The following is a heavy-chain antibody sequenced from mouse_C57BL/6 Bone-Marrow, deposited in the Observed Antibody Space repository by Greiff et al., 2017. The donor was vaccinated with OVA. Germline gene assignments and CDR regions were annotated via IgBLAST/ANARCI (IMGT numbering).Heavy chain of an antibody. CDR1: GYTFTSYG. CDR3: ASDYYYGSSRFAY. V-gene: IGHV1-58*01. D-gene: IGHD1-1*01. J-gene: IGHJ3*01. Sequence: VQLQQSGAELVRPGSSVKMSCKTSGYTFTSYGINWVKQRPGQGLEWIGYIYIGNGYTEYNAKFKGKATLTSDTSSSTAYMQLSSLTSEDSAIYFCASDYYYGSSRFAYWGQGTLVTFSA. CDR2: IYIGNGYT.